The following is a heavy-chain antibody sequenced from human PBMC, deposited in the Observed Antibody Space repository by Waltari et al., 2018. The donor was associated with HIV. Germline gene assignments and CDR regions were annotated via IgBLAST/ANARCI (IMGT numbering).Heavy chain of an antibody. J-gene: IGHJ2*01. Sequence: QVQLVQSGAEVKKPGASVKVSCKASGYTFTGYYMHWVRQAPGQGLEWMGWINPNSGGTNYAQKFQGRVTMTRDTSISTAYMELSRLRSDDTAVYYCARDWNIVVVTAANWYFDLWGRGTLVTVSS. V-gene: IGHV1-2*02. D-gene: IGHD2-21*02. CDR2: INPNSGGT. CDR3: ARDWNIVVVTAANWYFDL. CDR1: GYTFTGYY.